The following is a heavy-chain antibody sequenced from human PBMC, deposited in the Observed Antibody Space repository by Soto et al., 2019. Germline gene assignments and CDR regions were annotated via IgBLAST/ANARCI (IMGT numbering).Heavy chain of an antibody. V-gene: IGHV4-61*01. J-gene: IGHJ4*02. D-gene: IGHD3-22*01. CDR3: ARGYYEGSDYFVGSPIFDY. CDR1: GGSVSSGSYY. Sequence: PSETLSLTCTVSGGSVSSGSYYWSWIRQPPGKGLEWIGYIYYSGSTNYNPSLKSRVTISVDTSKNQFSLKLTSVTAADTAVYYCARGYYEGSDYFVGSPIFDYWGQGSLVTVSS. CDR2: IYYSGST.